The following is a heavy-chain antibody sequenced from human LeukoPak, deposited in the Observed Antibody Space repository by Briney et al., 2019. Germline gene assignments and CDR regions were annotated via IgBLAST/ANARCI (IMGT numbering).Heavy chain of an antibody. Sequence: QSGGSLRLSCAASGFTVSSNYMSWVRQAPGKGLEWVSVIYSGGSTYYADSVKGRFTISRDNSKNTLYLQMNSLRAEDTAVYYCARGAYCGGDCYPGLIDYWGQGTLVTVSS. V-gene: IGHV3-53*01. J-gene: IGHJ4*02. CDR3: ARGAYCGGDCYPGLIDY. CDR2: IYSGGST. D-gene: IGHD2-21*02. CDR1: GFTVSSNY.